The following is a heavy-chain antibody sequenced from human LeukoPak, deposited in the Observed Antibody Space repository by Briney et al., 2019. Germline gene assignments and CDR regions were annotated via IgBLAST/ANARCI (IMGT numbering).Heavy chain of an antibody. D-gene: IGHD3-3*01. CDR2: INHSGST. CDR1: GGSFSGYY. Sequence: PSETLSLTCAVYGGSFSGYYWSWIRQPPGKGLEWIGEINHSGSTNYNPSLKSRVTISVDTSKNQFSLKLSSVTAADTAVYYCARPSNYDFWSGYYYGYWGQGTLVTVSS. CDR3: ARPSNYDFWSGYYYGY. J-gene: IGHJ4*02. V-gene: IGHV4-34*01.